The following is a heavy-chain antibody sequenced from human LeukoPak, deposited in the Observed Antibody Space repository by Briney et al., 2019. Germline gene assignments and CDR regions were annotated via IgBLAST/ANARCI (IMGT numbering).Heavy chain of an antibody. CDR1: GFTFSSYG. CDR2: IRYDGSNK. V-gene: IGHV3-30*02. Sequence: GGSLRLSCAASGFTFSSYGMHWVRQAPGKGLEWVAFIRYDGSNKYYADSVKGRFTISRDNAKNSLYLQMNSLRAEDTALYYCARTGPEYSSSWDYWGQGTLVTVSS. J-gene: IGHJ4*02. CDR3: ARTGPEYSSSWDY. D-gene: IGHD6-13*01.